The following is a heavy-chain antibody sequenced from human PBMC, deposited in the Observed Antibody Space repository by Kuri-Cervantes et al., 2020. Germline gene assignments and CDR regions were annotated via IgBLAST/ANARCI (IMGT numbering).Heavy chain of an antibody. V-gene: IGHV4-39*01. Sequence: ESLKISCAVSGGSISSGGYSWGWIRQPPGKGLEWIGSIYYSGSTYYNPSLKSRVTISVDTSKNQFSLKLSSVTAADTAVYYCARLAYYYGSGSYSRYFDYWGQGTLVTVSS. CDR2: IYYSGST. D-gene: IGHD3-10*01. J-gene: IGHJ4*02. CDR1: GGSISSGGYS. CDR3: ARLAYYYGSGSYSRYFDY.